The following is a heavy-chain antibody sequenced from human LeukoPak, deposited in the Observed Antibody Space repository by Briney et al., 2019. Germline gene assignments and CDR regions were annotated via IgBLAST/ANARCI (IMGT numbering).Heavy chain of an antibody. V-gene: IGHV3-21*01. J-gene: IGHJ4*02. Sequence: GGSLRLSCAASGFTFSSYSMNWVRQAPGKGLEWVSSISSSSSYIYYADSVKGRFTISRDNAKNSLYLQMNSLRAEDTAVYYCARESPVVAGYFDYWGQGTLVTVSS. CDR2: ISSSSSYI. CDR1: GFTFSSYS. D-gene: IGHD2-15*01. CDR3: ARESPVVAGYFDY.